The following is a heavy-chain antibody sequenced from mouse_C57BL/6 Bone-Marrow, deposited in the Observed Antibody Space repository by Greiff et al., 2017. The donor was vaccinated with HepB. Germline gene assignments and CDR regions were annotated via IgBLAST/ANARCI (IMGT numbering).Heavy chain of an antibody. CDR2: IDPENGDT. CDR1: GFNIKDDY. CDR3: TTALRYFDY. V-gene: IGHV14-4*01. D-gene: IGHD1-1*01. Sequence: EVNVVESGAELVRPGASVKLSCTASGFNIKDDYMHWVKQRPEQGLEWIGWIDPENGDTEYASKFQGKATITADTSSNTAYLQLSSLTSEDTAVYYCTTALRYFDYWGQGTTLTVSS. J-gene: IGHJ2*01.